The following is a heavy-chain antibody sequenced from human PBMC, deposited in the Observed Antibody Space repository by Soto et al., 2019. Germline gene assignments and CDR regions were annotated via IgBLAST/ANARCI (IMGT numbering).Heavy chain of an antibody. CDR3: AREDVVVVAAGGFGMDV. CDR1: GGSISSGDYY. J-gene: IGHJ6*02. D-gene: IGHD2-15*01. V-gene: IGHV4-30-4*01. CDR2: IYYSGST. Sequence: PSETLFLTCTVSGGSISSGDYYWSWIRQPPGKGLEWIGYIYYSGSTYYNPSLKSRVTISVDTSKNQFSLKLSSVTAADTAVYYCAREDVVVVAAGGFGMDVWGQGTTVTVSS.